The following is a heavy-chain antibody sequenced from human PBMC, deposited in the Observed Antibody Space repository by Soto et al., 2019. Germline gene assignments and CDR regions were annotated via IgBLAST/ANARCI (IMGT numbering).Heavy chain of an antibody. J-gene: IGHJ5*02. D-gene: IGHD3-10*01. V-gene: IGHV1-46*01. CDR3: ARGNYYGSGSYYPWFNP. CDR1: GYTFTSYY. Sequence: ASVKVSCKASGYTFTSYYMHWVRQAPGQGLEWMGIINPSGGSTSYAQKFQGRVTITRDTSASTAYMELSSLRSEDTAVYYCARGNYYGSGSYYPWFNPWGQGTLVTVSS. CDR2: INPSGGST.